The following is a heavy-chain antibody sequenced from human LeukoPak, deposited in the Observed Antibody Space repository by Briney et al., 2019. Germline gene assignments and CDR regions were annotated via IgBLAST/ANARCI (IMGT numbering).Heavy chain of an antibody. J-gene: IGHJ3*02. CDR1: GFTFSTYW. CDR2: IHRDGSEK. V-gene: IGHV3-7*01. Sequence: GGSLRLSSADYGFTFSTYWMSWVRQAPGKGPEWVANIHRDGSEKYCVDSVKGRFTLSRDNARNSVYLEMNSLRAEDTAVYYCARGGAHVRSNSCYGFRAFDTWGQGTMVTVSS. CDR3: ARGGAHVRSNSCYGFRAFDT. D-gene: IGHD2-2*01.